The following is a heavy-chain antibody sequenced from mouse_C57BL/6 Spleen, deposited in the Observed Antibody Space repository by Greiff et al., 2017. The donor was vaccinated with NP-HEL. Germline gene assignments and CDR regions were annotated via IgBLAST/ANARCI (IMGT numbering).Heavy chain of an antibody. Sequence: EVQLVESGPGLVKPSQSLSLTCSVTGYSITSGYYWNWIRQFPGNKLEWMGYISYDGSNNYNPSLKNRISITRDTSKNQFFLKLNSVTTEDTATYYCARPSGSSSYAMDYWGQGTSVTVSS. CDR2: ISYDGSN. CDR1: GYSITSGYY. V-gene: IGHV3-6*01. D-gene: IGHD1-1*01. CDR3: ARPSGSSSYAMDY. J-gene: IGHJ4*01.